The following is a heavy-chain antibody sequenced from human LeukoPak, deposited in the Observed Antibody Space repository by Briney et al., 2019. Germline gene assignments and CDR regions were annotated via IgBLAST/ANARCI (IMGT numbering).Heavy chain of an antibody. D-gene: IGHD3-10*01. J-gene: IGHJ4*02. CDR3: ARSAYYGSGSYYPFDY. Sequence: GGSLRLSCATSGFTFSSYDMHWVRQAPGKGLEWVAVIWYDGSDKYYADSVKGRFSISRDNSKNTLYLQMNSLRAEDTAVYYCARSAYYGSGSYYPFDYWGQGTLVTVSS. CDR1: GFTFSSYD. CDR2: IWYDGSDK. V-gene: IGHV3-33*01.